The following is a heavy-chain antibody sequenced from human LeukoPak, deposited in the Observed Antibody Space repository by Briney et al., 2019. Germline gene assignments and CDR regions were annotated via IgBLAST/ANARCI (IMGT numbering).Heavy chain of an antibody. CDR3: TAYYDSSGFLL. V-gene: IGHV3-15*01. D-gene: IGHD3-22*01. J-gene: IGHJ4*02. CDR1: GFTFSNAW. Sequence: GGSLRLSCAASGFTFSNAWMSWVRQAPGKGLEWVGRIKSKTDGGTTDYAAPVKGRFTISRDDSKNTLYLQMNSLKTEDTAVYYCTAYYDSSGFLLWGQGTLVTVSS. CDR2: IKSKTDGGTT.